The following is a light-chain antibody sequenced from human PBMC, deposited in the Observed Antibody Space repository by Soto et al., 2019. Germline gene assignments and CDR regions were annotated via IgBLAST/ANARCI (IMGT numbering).Light chain of an antibody. V-gene: IGLV2-14*01. CDR1: SSEIGSYDN. CDR3: ISYTNRQSYV. J-gene: IGLJ1*01. CDR2: AVS. Sequence: QSALTQPASVSGSPGQSITISCSGTSSEIGSYDNVAWYQPFPGKSPKLMIYAVSDRPSGASDRFSGSKSGITASLTISGLQTEDEADYYCISYTNRQSYVFGTGTKLTVL.